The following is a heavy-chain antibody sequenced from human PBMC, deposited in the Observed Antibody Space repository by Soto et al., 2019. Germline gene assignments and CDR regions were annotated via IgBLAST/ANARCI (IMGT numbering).Heavy chain of an antibody. Sequence: QVHLVQSGAEVKKPGASVTVSCKGSGYAFTTYGITRVRQAPGQGLEWMGWISAYNGNTNYAQKLQGRVTVTRDTTTSTANTELRSVCSDDTAGHYWARGRDVDYWGQGALVTVSS. CDR1: GYAFTTYG. J-gene: IGHJ4*02. CDR3: ARGRDVDY. V-gene: IGHV1-18*01. CDR2: ISAYNGNT.